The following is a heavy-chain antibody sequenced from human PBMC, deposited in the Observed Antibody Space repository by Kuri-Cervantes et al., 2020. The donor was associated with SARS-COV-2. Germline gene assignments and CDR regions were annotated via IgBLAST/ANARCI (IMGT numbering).Heavy chain of an antibody. CDR3: ARVGEMATITPPYFDY. CDR2: IYYSGST. CDR1: GGSISSYY. J-gene: IGHJ4*02. Sequence: SETLSLTCTVSGGSISSYYWSWIRQPPGKGLEWIGYIYYSGSTNYNPSLKSRVTISVDTSKNQFSLKLGSVTAADTAVYYCARVGEMATITPPYFDYWGQGTLVTVAS. V-gene: IGHV4-59*01. D-gene: IGHD5-24*01.